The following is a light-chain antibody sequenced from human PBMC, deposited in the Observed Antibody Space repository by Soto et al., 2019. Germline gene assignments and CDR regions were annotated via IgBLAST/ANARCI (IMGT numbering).Light chain of an antibody. V-gene: IGKV3-20*01. J-gene: IGKJ4*01. CDR1: HSVSSSY. Sequence: EIVLTQSPGTLSFSPGERATLSCRASHSVSSSYLAWYQQKPGQAPRLLIYGASSRATGIPDRFSGSGSGTNFTLTISRLEPEDFAVYYCQQYGSSPDLTFGGGTKVDIK. CDR2: GAS. CDR3: QQYGSSPDLT.